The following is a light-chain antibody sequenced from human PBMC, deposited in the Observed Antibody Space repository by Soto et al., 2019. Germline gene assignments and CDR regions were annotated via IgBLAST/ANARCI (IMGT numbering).Light chain of an antibody. Sequence: QSVLTQPASVSGSPGQSITISCTGTSSDVGGYNYVSWYQQHPGKAPKFMIYDVSNRPSGVSNRFSGSKSGNTASLTISGLQAEDEADYYCSSYTSSSTVVFGGVTKLTVL. V-gene: IGLV2-14*01. J-gene: IGLJ2*01. CDR3: SSYTSSSTVV. CDR2: DVS. CDR1: SSDVGGYNY.